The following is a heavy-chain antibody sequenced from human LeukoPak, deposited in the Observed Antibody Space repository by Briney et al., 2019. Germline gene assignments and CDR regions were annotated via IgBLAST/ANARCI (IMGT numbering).Heavy chain of an antibody. CDR2: IYYSGST. V-gene: IGHV4-59*01. CDR1: GGSFSGDF. D-gene: IGHD3-16*01. CDR3: ARETSQKGAHYMDV. J-gene: IGHJ6*03. Sequence: SETLSLTCAVYGGSFSGDFWSWIRQSPGKGLEYIGYIYYSGSTNYNPSLKSRLTISVDTSKNQFSLKLSSVTAADTAVYYCARETSQKGAHYMDVWGKGTTVTISS.